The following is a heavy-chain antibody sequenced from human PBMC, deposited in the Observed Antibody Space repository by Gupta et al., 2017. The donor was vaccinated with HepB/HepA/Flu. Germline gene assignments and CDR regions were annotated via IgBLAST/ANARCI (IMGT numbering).Heavy chain of an antibody. CDR2: ISYDGSNK. Sequence: QVQLVESGGGVVQPGRSLRLSCAASGFTFSSYGMHWVRQAPGKGLEWVTVISYDGSNKYYADSVKGRFTISRDNSKNTLYLQMNSLRAEDTAVYYCAKEGEQQLATYYYYYGMDVWGQGTTVTVSS. CDR3: AKEGEQQLATYYYYYGMDV. D-gene: IGHD6-13*01. V-gene: IGHV3-30*18. J-gene: IGHJ6*02. CDR1: GFTFSSYG.